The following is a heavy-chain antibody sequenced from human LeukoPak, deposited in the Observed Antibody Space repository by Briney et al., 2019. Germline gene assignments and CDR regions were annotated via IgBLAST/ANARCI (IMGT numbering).Heavy chain of an antibody. CDR2: INHSGST. Sequence: PSETLSLTCAVYGGSFSGYYWSWIRQPPGKGLEWIGEINHSGSTNYNPSLKSRVTISVDTSKNQFSLKLSSVTAADTAVYYCARGLGDILAYGMDVWGQGTTVTVSS. D-gene: IGHD3-9*01. CDR3: ARGLGDILAYGMDV. J-gene: IGHJ6*02. V-gene: IGHV4-34*01. CDR1: GGSFSGYY.